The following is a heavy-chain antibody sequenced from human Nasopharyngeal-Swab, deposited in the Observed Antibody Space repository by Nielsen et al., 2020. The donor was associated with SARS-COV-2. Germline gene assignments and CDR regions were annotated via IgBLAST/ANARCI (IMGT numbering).Heavy chain of an antibody. CDR2: VKQDGSEI. CDR3: VRVSRAAAGVDF. D-gene: IGHD6-13*01. CDR1: GFNFNSHW. J-gene: IGHJ4*02. V-gene: IGHV3-7*01. Sequence: GRSLRLSCGASGFNFNSHWMSWVRQATGKGLEWVASVKQDGSEIYYADSVKGRFTISRDNAKNSLYLQMNSLRAEDTAVFYCVRVSRAAAGVDFWGQGTLVTVSS.